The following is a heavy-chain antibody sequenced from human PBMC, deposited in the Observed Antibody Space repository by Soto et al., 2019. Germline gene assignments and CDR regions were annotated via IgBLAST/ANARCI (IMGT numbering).Heavy chain of an antibody. CDR2: ISYDGSNK. J-gene: IGHJ6*03. CDR1: GFTFSSYG. Sequence: QVQLVESGGGVVQPGRSLRLSCAASGFTFSSYGMHWVRQAPGKGLEWVAVISYDGSNKYYADSVKGRFTISRDNSKNTLYLQMNSLRAEDTAVYYCAKAVGGGRHYYYYMDVWGKGTTVTVSS. CDR3: AKAVGGGRHYYYYMDV. D-gene: IGHD2-15*01. V-gene: IGHV3-30*18.